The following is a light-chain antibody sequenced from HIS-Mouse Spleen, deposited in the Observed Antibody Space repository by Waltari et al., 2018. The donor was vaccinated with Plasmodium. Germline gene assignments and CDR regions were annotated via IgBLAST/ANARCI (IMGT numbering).Light chain of an antibody. Sequence: SYVLTQPPSVSVAPGKTARITCGGNNIGSKSVHWYQQKPGQAPVLVVYGDSDRPSGILEGFSGFNSGSTATLTISRVEAGDEADYYCQVWDSSSDHPDVVFGGGTKLTVL. CDR2: GDS. CDR1: NIGSKS. CDR3: QVWDSSSDHPDVV. V-gene: IGLV3-21*03. J-gene: IGLJ2*01.